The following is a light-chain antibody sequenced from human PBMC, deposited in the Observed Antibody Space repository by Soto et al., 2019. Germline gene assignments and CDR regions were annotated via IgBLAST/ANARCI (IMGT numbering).Light chain of an antibody. J-gene: IGLJ1*01. CDR2: DVS. Sequence: QSALTQPRSVSGSPGQSVTISCTGTGSDVGGYNFVSWHQQHPGKAPKLVIYDVSKRPSGVPDRFSGSKSGITASQTISGLQAEDEADYYCCSYAGSYTYVFGTGTKVTVL. CDR3: CSYAGSYTYV. CDR1: GSDVGGYNF. V-gene: IGLV2-11*01.